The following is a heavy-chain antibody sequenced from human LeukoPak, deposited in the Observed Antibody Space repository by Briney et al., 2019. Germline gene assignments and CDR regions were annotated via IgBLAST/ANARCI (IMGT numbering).Heavy chain of an antibody. CDR1: GYTFTSYG. D-gene: IGHD6-6*01. V-gene: IGHV1-18*01. CDR3: ARASIAARPGDAFDI. J-gene: IGHJ3*02. Sequence: GASVKVSCKASGYTFTSYGISWVRQAPGQGLEWMGWFSAYNGNTNYAQKLQGRVTMTTDTSTSTAYMELRSLRSDDTAVYYCARASIAARPGDAFDIWGQGTMVTVSS. CDR2: FSAYNGNT.